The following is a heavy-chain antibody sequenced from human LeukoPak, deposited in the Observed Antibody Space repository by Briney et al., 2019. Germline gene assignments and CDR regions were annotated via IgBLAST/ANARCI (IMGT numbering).Heavy chain of an antibody. D-gene: IGHD2-8*01. V-gene: IGHV1-69*13. CDR1: GGTFSSYA. CDR3: ARICTNGVCYSEAHAFDI. J-gene: IGHJ3*02. Sequence: GASVKVSCKASGGTFSSYAISWVRQAPGQGLEWMGGIIPIFGTANYAQKFQGRVTITADESTSTAYMELSSLRSEDTAVYYCARICTNGVCYSEAHAFDIWGQGTMVTVSS. CDR2: IIPIFGTA.